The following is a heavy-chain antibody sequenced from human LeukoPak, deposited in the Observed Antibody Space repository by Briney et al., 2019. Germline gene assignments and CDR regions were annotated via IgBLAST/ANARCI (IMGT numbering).Heavy chain of an antibody. Sequence: SETLSLTCTVSGGSISSYYWSWIRQPPGKGLEWIGYIYYSGSTKYNPSLKSRVTISVDTSKNQFSLKLSSATAADTAVYYCARDTNDAFDIWGQGTMVTVSS. CDR2: IYYSGST. CDR1: GGSISSYY. D-gene: IGHD1-1*01. CDR3: ARDTNDAFDI. V-gene: IGHV4-59*01. J-gene: IGHJ3*02.